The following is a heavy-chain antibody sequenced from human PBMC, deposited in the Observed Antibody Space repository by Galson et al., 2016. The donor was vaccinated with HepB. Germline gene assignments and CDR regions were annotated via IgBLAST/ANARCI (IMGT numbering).Heavy chain of an antibody. CDR2: ISHSRST. CDR3: AREVNDLGLWYFDL. V-gene: IGHV4-30-2*01. Sequence: TLSLTCAVSGGSISSGAYSWSWIRQPPGKGLEWIGYISHSRSTYYNPSLKSRVTVSLDTSKNQFSLKLTSVTAADTAVYYCAREVNDLGLWYFDLWGRGTLVTVSS. D-gene: IGHD3-3*01. J-gene: IGHJ2*01. CDR1: GGSISSGAYS.